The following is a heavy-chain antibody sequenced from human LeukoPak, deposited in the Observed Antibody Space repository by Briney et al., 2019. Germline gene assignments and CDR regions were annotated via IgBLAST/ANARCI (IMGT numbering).Heavy chain of an antibody. J-gene: IGHJ4*02. CDR3: AIGGDGYNYAHFDY. Sequence: PSQTLSLTCTVSGGSISSGDYYWSWIRHPPGKGLEWLGYIYYSGSTYYNPSLKSRLTISVHTSKNQSSLKLSSVTAADTAVYYCAIGGDGYNYAHFDYWGEGALVSVSS. CDR1: GGSISSGDYY. V-gene: IGHV4-30-4*08. CDR2: IYYSGST. D-gene: IGHD5-24*01.